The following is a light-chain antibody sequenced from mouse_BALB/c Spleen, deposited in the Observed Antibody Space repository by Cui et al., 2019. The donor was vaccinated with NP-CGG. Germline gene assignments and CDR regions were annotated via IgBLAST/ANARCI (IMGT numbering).Light chain of an antibody. CDR2: GTN. CDR1: TGAVTTSNY. V-gene: IGLV1*01. Sequence: QALVTPDSAPTTSPGETVTLTCRSSTGAVTTSNYANWVQEKPDHLFTGLIGGTNNRVPGVPARFSGSLIGDKAALTITGAQTEDEAIYFCALWYSNHWVFGGGTKLTVL. CDR3: ALWYSNHWV. J-gene: IGLJ1*01.